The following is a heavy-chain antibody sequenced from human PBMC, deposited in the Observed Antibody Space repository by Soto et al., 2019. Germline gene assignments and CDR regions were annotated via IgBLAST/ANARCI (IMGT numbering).Heavy chain of an antibody. Sequence: QIQLVESGGGLVKPGGSLRLSCAASGFSLSDFYMSWIRQAPGKGLEWVSYISINSNYREYADSVKGRHTISRDNAKNSRYQQMTSLRGEDMAVYYCVRGGGGGHFDYWGQGTLVSVSS. D-gene: IGHD2-21*01. CDR3: VRGGGGGHFDY. V-gene: IGHV3-11*06. CDR2: ISINSNYR. J-gene: IGHJ4*02. CDR1: GFSLSDFY.